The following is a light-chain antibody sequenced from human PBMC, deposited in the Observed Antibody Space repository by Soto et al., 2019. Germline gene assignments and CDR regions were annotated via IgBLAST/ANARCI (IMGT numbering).Light chain of an antibody. J-gene: IGKJ1*01. CDR3: QLYGTSPKP. V-gene: IGKV3-20*01. CDR1: HTVSNY. Sequence: EIVMTQSPATLSVSPGERATLSCRASHTVSNYLAWYQQKPGQAPRLLIYAASTRATGIPDRFSGSGSGTDFTLSISRLEPEDFAVYYCQLYGTSPKPFGQGTKVDIK. CDR2: AAS.